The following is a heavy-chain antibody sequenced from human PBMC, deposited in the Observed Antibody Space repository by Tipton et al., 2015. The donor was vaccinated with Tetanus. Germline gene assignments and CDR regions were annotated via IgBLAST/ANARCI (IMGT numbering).Heavy chain of an antibody. D-gene: IGHD4-17*01. Sequence: TLSLTCTVSGGSISDKKYYWGWIRQAPGKGLEWLASIYFEGSTYYSPSLKSRLAIDVDTSQNLFSRRLTSVTAADTAVYYCARHLYGYWFDPWGQGALVTVSS. J-gene: IGHJ5*02. CDR3: ARHLYGYWFDP. V-gene: IGHV4-39*01. CDR2: IYFEGST. CDR1: GGSISDKKYY.